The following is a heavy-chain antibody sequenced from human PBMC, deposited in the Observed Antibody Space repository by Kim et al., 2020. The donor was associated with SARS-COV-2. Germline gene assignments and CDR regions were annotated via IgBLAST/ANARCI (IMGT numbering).Heavy chain of an antibody. CDR2: ISSSGSTI. Sequence: GGTRRLSCAASGVTFSDYYMSWIRQAPGKGLEWVSYISSSGSTIYYADSVKGRFTISRDNAKNSLYLQMNSLRAEDTAVYYCARDLGYKYCSGGSCYSLAQNWFDPWGQGTLVTVSS. CDR1: GVTFSDYY. CDR3: ARDLGYKYCSGGSCYSLAQNWFDP. J-gene: IGHJ5*02. D-gene: IGHD2-15*01. V-gene: IGHV3-11*01.